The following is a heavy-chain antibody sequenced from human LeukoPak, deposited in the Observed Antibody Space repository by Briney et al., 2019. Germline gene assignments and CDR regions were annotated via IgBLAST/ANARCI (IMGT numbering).Heavy chain of an antibody. CDR3: ARMGGDYYDSSLVDY. V-gene: IGHV1-18*01. CDR2: ISAYNGNT. CDR1: GGTFSSYA. J-gene: IGHJ4*02. D-gene: IGHD3-22*01. Sequence: ASVKVSCKASGGTFSSYAISWVRQAPGQGLEWMGWISAYNGNTNYAQKLQGRVTMTTDTSTSTAYMELRSLRSDDTAVYYCARMGGDYYDSSLVDYWGQGTLVTVSS.